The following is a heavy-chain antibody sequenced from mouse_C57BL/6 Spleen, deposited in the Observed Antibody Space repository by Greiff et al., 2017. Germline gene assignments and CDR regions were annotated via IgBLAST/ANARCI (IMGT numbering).Heavy chain of an antibody. V-gene: IGHV1-39*01. Sequence: VQLQQSGPELVKPGASVKLSCKASGYSFTDYNMNWVKQSNGKSLEWIGVINPNYGTTSYNQKFKGKATLTVDQSSSTAYMQLNSLTSEDSAVYYCAREGIYDGYPYAMDYWGQGTSVTVSS. D-gene: IGHD2-3*01. CDR3: AREGIYDGYPYAMDY. J-gene: IGHJ4*01. CDR2: INPNYGTT. CDR1: GYSFTDYN.